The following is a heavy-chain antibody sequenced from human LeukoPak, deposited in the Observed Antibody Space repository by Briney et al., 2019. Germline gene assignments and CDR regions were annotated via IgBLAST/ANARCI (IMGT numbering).Heavy chain of an antibody. J-gene: IGHJ5*02. CDR2: ISSSSSTI. CDR1: GFTFSSYS. V-gene: IGHV3-48*01. CDR3: ARDLTLYSSSS. D-gene: IGHD3-22*01. Sequence: GGSLRLSCAASGFTFSSYSMNWVRQAPGKGLEWVSYISSSSSTIYYSDSVKGRFTISRDNAKNSLYLQMNSLRAEDTAVYYCARDLTLYSSSSWGQGTLVTVSS.